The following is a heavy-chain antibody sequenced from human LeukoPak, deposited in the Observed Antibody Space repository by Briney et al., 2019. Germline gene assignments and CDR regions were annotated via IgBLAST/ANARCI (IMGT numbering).Heavy chain of an antibody. J-gene: IGHJ4*02. V-gene: IGHV3-48*01. D-gene: IGHD4-17*01. CDR2: ISGSSSTI. CDR3: ARDGYGDYTFDY. CDR1: GFTFSSYS. Sequence: GGSLRLSCAASGFTFSSYSMNWVRQASGKGLEWVSYISGSSSTIYYADSVRGRFTISRDSAKNSLYLQMNSLRGEDTAVYYCARDGYGDYTFDYWGQGTLVTVSS.